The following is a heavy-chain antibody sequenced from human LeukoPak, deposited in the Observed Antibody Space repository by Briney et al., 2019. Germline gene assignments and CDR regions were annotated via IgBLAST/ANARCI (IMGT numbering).Heavy chain of an antibody. J-gene: IGHJ5*02. CDR2: FDPEDGET. CDR1: GYTLTELS. V-gene: IGHV1-24*01. D-gene: IGHD3-10*01. Sequence: GASVKVSCKVSGYTLTELSMHWVRQAPGKGLEWMGGFDPEDGETIYAQKFQGRVTMTEDTSTDTAYMELSRLRSDDTAVYYCARAGGDHGSWFDPWGQGTLVTVSS. CDR3: ARAGGDHGSWFDP.